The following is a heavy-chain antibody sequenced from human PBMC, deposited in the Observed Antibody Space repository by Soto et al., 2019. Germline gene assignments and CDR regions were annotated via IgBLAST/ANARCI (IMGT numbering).Heavy chain of an antibody. Sequence: ASVKVSCKFSGYTITDVSMYWVRQAHVKGLEWMGGFDPEDGETIYAQKFQGRVTMTEDTSTDTAYMELSSLRSEDTAVYYCATVHVAMLLRHWYFDLWGRGTLVTVSS. CDR1: GYTITDVS. V-gene: IGHV1-24*01. J-gene: IGHJ2*01. CDR2: FDPEDGET. D-gene: IGHD3-22*01. CDR3: ATVHVAMLLRHWYFDL.